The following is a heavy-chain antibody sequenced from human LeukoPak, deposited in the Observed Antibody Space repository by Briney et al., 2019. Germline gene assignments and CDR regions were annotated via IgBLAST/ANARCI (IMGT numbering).Heavy chain of an antibody. CDR1: GGSISSGGYY. Sequence: PSETLSLTCTVSGGSISSGGYYWSWIRQHPGKGLEWIGYIYYSGSTYYNPSLKSRVTISVDTPKNQFSLKLSSVTAADTAVYYCARNYGDYTGYAFDIWGQGTMVTVSS. D-gene: IGHD4-17*01. J-gene: IGHJ3*02. V-gene: IGHV4-31*03. CDR3: ARNYGDYTGYAFDI. CDR2: IYYSGST.